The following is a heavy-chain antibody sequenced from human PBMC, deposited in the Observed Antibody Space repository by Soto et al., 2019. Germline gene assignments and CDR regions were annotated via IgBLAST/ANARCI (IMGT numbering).Heavy chain of an antibody. CDR3: ARERGEYTSGWYDY. V-gene: IGHV3-64*01. J-gene: IGHJ4*02. CDR1: GFTFTSHA. Sequence: EVQLVESGGGLVQPGGSLRLSCAASGFTFTSHAIHWVHQAPGKGLEYVSSMTSNGDRADYANSVKGRFTVSRDESKNTLYLQMDSLRTEDMAVYYCARERGEYTSGWYDYWGQGTLVTVSS. D-gene: IGHD6-19*01. CDR2: MTSNGDRA.